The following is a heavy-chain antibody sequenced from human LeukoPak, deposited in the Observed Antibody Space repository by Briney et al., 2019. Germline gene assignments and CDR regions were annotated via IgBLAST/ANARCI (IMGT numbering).Heavy chain of an antibody. CDR1: GFAFSSYG. D-gene: IGHD2-8*01. Sequence: GGSLRLSCAASGFAFSSYGMHWVRQAPGKGLEWVTFIRYDGSIRYYADSVKGRFTISRDNSKNTLYLQMNSLKAEDTAVYYCAKIANTDAPDYWGQGTLVTVSS. CDR3: AKIANTDAPDY. CDR2: IRYDGSIR. J-gene: IGHJ4*02. V-gene: IGHV3-30*02.